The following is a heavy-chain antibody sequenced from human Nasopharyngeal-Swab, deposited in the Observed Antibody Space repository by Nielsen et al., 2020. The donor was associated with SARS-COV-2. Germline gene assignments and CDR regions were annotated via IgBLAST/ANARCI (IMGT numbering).Heavy chain of an antibody. D-gene: IGHD3-3*01. CDR3: ARDGLDYDFWSAYFMDV. J-gene: IGHJ6*02. Sequence: GESLKISCAASGFTFSSYWMHWVRQAPGKGLVWVSRINSDGSSTTYADSVKGRFTISRDNAKNTLYLQMNSLRAGDTAVYYCARDGLDYDFWSAYFMDVWGQGTTVTVSS. CDR1: GFTFSSYW. CDR2: INSDGSST. V-gene: IGHV3-74*01.